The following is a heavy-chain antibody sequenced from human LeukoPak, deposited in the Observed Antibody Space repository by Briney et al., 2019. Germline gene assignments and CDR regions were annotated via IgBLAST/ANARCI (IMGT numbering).Heavy chain of an antibody. CDR3: ARGPSPWDYVWGSYRPNYGMDV. J-gene: IGHJ6*02. CDR1: GGSISSSSYY. CDR2: IYYSGST. D-gene: IGHD3-16*02. Sequence: SETLSLTCTVSGGSISSSSYYWGWIRQPPGKGLEWIGSIYYSGSTYYNPSLKSRVTISVDTSKNQFSLKLSSVTAADTAVYYCARGPSPWDYVWGSYRPNYGMDVWGQGTTVTVSS. V-gene: IGHV4-39*07.